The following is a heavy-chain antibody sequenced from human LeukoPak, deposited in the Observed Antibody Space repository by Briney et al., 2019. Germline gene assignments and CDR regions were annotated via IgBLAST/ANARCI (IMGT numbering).Heavy chain of an antibody. V-gene: IGHV3-23*01. CDR1: GFTFSSYA. CDR3: ARVKNDY. CDR2: IGGSDGRT. J-gene: IGHJ4*02. Sequence: GGSLRISCAASGFTFSSYAMIWVRQAPGKGLEWVSAIGGSDGRTYYADSVKGRFTISRDNSKNTLYLQMNSLRAEDTAVYYCARVKNDYWGQGTLVTVSS.